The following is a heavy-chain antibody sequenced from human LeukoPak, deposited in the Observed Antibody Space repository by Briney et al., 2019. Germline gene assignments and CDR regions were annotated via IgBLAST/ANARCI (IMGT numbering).Heavy chain of an antibody. CDR2: IYSGGST. V-gene: IGHV3-66*01. D-gene: IGHD6-13*01. CDR1: GFTVSSNY. J-gene: IGHJ4*02. Sequence: GGSLRLSCAASGFTVSSNYMSWVRQAPGKGLEWVSVIYSGGSTYYADSVKGRFTISRDNSKSTLYLQMNSLRAEDTAVYYCARDEVAAAGTFDYWGQGTLVTVSS. CDR3: ARDEVAAAGTFDY.